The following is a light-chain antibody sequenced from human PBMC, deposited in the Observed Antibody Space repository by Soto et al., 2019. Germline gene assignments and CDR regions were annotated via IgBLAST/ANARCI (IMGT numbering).Light chain of an antibody. Sequence: EIVMTQSPATLSVSPGERATLSCRASQRVSSNLAWYQQKPGQASRLLIYGASTRATGIPARFSGSGSGTEFTLTISSLQSEDFAVYYCHQYNYWPYTFGQGTKLEIK. CDR1: QRVSSN. CDR2: GAS. CDR3: HQYNYWPYT. V-gene: IGKV3-15*01. J-gene: IGKJ2*01.